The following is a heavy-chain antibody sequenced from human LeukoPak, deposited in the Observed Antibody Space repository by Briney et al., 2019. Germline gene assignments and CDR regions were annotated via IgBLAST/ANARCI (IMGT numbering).Heavy chain of an antibody. Sequence: QPGGSLRLSCAVPGFKFSSYWMNWVRQVPGKGLIWVAHINTNGDSANYADSVKGRFTISRDNAKSTLSLQMNSLRAEDTAIYYCVRDNAYTFDHWGQGTLVTVSS. J-gene: IGHJ4*01. CDR1: GFKFSSYW. V-gene: IGHV3-74*01. CDR3: VRDNAYTFDH. CDR2: INTNGDSA. D-gene: IGHD5-24*01.